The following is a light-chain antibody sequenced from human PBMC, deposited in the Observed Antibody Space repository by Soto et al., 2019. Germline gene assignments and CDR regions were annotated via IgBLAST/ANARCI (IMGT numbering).Light chain of an antibody. CDR3: QHYNNWVGT. CDR2: GAS. J-gene: IGKJ4*01. V-gene: IGKV3-15*01. Sequence: IVLTQSPGTLSLSPGERATLSCRASQSVSATHLAWYQQKPGQAPRLLLYGASTRATGIPARFSGSGSGTEFTLTISSLQSEDFTVYYCQHYNNWVGTFGGGTKVDIK. CDR1: QSVSATH.